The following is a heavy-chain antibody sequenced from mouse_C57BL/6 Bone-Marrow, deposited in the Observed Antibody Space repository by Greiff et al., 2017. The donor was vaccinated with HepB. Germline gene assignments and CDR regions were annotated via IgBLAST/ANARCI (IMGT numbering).Heavy chain of an antibody. CDR3: ARRSYGSSSAWFAY. CDR2: ISYDGSN. V-gene: IGHV3-6*01. CDR1: GYSITSGYY. D-gene: IGHD1-1*01. Sequence: EVQLQESGPGLVKPSQSLSLTCSVTGYSITSGYYWNWIRQFPGNKLEWMGYISYDGSNNYNPSLKNRISITRDTSKNQFFLKLNSVTTEDTATYYCARRSYGSSSAWFAYWGQGTLVTVSA. J-gene: IGHJ3*01.